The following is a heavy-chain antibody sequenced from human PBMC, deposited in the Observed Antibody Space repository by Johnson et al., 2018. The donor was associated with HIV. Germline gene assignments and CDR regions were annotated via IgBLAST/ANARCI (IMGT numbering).Heavy chain of an antibody. Sequence: QVHLVESGGGVVQPGRSLRLSCAASGFTFNNYGMHWVRQAPGKGLEWVAVIWYDGRNKFYLDSVKGRFTISRDNAKHSLYLQINSLRVEDTAVYYWARSVSLVRGALDIWGQGTMVTVSS. J-gene: IGHJ3*02. CDR2: IWYDGRNK. D-gene: IGHD2/OR15-2a*01. V-gene: IGHV3-33*01. CDR3: ARSVSLVRGALDI. CDR1: GFTFNNYG.